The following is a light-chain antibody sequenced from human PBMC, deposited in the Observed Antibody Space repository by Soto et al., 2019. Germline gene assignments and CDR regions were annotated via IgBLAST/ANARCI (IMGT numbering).Light chain of an antibody. CDR3: QQRSNWPYQT. Sequence: EIVMTQSPATLSLSPGERATLSCRASQSVSSYLAWYQQKPGQAPRLLIYDASNRATGIPARFSGSGSGTDFTLTISSLEPEDFAVYYCQQRSNWPYQTFGPGTKVDIK. CDR1: QSVSSY. CDR2: DAS. V-gene: IGKV3-11*01. J-gene: IGKJ3*01.